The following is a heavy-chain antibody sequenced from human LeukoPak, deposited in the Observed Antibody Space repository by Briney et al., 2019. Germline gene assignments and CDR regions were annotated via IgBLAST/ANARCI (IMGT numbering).Heavy chain of an antibody. J-gene: IGHJ6*02. CDR1: GFTFSSYA. CDR2: ISGSGGST. D-gene: IGHD2-21*01. V-gene: IGHV3-23*01. Sequence: PGGSLRLSCAASGFTFSSYAMSWVRQAPGKGLEWVSAISGSGGSTYYADSVKGWFTISRENSNNTLYLHMDSLRAEDTAVYYCAKAPVWNYYYGLDVWGQGTTVTVSS. CDR3: AKAPVWNYYYGLDV.